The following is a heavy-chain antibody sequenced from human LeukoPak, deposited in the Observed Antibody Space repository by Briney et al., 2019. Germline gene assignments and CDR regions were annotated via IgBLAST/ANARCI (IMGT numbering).Heavy chain of an antibody. V-gene: IGHV1-18*04. CDR3: ARFVGDAFDI. CDR2: ISGYNGNT. CDR1: GYTSTAYY. Sequence: ASVKVSCKASGYTSTAYYVHWVRQAPGQGLEWMGWISGYNGNTNYAQKLQGRVTMTTDTSTSTAYMELRSLRSDDTAVYYCARFVGDAFDIWGQGTMVTVSS. D-gene: IGHD1-26*01. J-gene: IGHJ3*02.